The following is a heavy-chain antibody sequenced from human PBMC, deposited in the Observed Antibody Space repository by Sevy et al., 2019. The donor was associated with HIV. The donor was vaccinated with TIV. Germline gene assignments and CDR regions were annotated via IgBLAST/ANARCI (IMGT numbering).Heavy chain of an antibody. CDR1: GYTFTGYN. Sequence: ASVKVSCKASGYTFTGYNMCWVRQAPGQGLEWMGQINPNSGDTNYAQNFQGRVTMTRDTSTTTVYMELSILRSDDTAVYYCAIISGRGSRGGGWFDPWGQGTLVTVSS. CDR3: AIISGRGSRGGGWFDP. CDR2: INPNSGDT. J-gene: IGHJ5*02. D-gene: IGHD1-26*01. V-gene: IGHV1-2*06.